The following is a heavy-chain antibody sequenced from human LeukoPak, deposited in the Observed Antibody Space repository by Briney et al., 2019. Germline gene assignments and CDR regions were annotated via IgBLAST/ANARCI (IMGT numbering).Heavy chain of an antibody. CDR1: GFTFFSYS. J-gene: IGHJ3*02. V-gene: IGHV3-9*01. Sequence: SGGGLRISFAAPGFTFFSYSMALVRAASGEGLGWGSGLIWNSGSIGYADSVKGRFTISRDNAKNSLYLQMNSLRAEDTALYYCAKDRFHYYGSGSFGAFDIWGQGTMVTVSS. CDR2: LIWNSGSI. D-gene: IGHD3-10*01. CDR3: AKDRFHYYGSGSFGAFDI.